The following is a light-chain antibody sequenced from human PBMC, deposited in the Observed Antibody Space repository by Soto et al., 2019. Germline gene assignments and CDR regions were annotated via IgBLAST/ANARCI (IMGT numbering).Light chain of an antibody. Sequence: DIVMTQSPLSLPVTPGEPASISCRSSQSLLHTNRYNYWDWYLQKPGQSPQLLIYLGSNRASGVPDRFSGSGSGTDFTLKISRVEAEDVGVYYCMQALQSPLTFGGGTKVEIK. CDR1: QSLLHTNRYNY. CDR3: MQALQSPLT. CDR2: LGS. V-gene: IGKV2-28*01. J-gene: IGKJ4*01.